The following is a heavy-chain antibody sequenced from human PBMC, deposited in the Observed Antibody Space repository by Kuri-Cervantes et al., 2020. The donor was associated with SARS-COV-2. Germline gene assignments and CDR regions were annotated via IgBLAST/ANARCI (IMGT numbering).Heavy chain of an antibody. CDR2: IYYSGST. D-gene: IGHD3-22*01. J-gene: IGHJ5*02. V-gene: IGHV4-39*01. CDR1: GSYC. Sequence: GSYCWGWFRQPPGKGLEWIGNIYYSGSTYYNQSLKNRDTISVDTSKNQFSLKLSSVTAADTAVYYCTRHVVNYYDSCGYSWFDPWCQGTLVTVSS. CDR3: TRHVVNYYDSCGYSWFDP.